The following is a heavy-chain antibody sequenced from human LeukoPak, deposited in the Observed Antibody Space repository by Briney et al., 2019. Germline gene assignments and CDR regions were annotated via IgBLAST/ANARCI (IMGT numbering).Heavy chain of an antibody. Sequence: GGSPRLSCAASGFTFSSYSMNWVRQAPGKGLEWVSSISSSSSYIYYADSVKGRFTISRDNAKNSLYLQMNSLRAEDTAVYYCAISLGYCSSTSCVDYYYGMDVWGQGTTVTVSS. V-gene: IGHV3-21*01. CDR3: AISLGYCSSTSCVDYYYGMDV. D-gene: IGHD2-2*01. CDR1: GFTFSSYS. J-gene: IGHJ6*02. CDR2: ISSSSSYI.